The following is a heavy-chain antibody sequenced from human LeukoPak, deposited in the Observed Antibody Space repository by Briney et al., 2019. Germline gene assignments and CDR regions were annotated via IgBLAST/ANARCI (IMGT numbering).Heavy chain of an antibody. J-gene: IGHJ4*02. CDR2: VSAFNGNT. V-gene: IGHV1-18*01. CDR1: GYTFSSYG. CDR3: ARDRKDYYDSSGYYPFDY. Sequence: APVKGSCQGSGYTFSSYGIRWGGQGPGPRVEWVGWVSAFNGNTNYAQKLQGRVTMTTDTSTSTAYMELRSLRSDDTAVYYCARDRKDYYDSSGYYPFDYWGQGTLVTVSS. D-gene: IGHD3-22*01.